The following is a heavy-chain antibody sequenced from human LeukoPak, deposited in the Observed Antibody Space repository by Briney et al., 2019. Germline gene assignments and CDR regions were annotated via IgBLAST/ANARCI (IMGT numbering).Heavy chain of an antibody. V-gene: IGHV4-4*07. D-gene: IGHD3-3*01. CDR3: ARGLGNYDFWSGYYPQFDY. CDR1: GGSISSYY. CDR2: SYTSGST. Sequence: SETLSLTCTVSGGSISSYYWSWIRQPAGKGLERIGRSYTSGSTNYNPSLKSRVTMSVDTSKNQFSLKLSSVTAADTAVYYCARGLGNYDFWSGYYPQFDYWGQGTLVTVSS. J-gene: IGHJ4*02.